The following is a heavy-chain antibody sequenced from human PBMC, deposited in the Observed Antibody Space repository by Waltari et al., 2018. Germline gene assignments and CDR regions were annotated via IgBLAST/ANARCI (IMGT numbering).Heavy chain of an antibody. V-gene: IGHV3-30*09. D-gene: IGHD3-22*01. CDR1: ELPFSSYV. J-gene: IGHJ6*02. Sequence: QVQLVESGGGVVQPGRSLRLSCAASELPFSSYVLHWVRQAPGKGLEWVAVISYNERNIYYVDSVKGRFAISRDNSKKMLYLQMNSLRPEDTAVYYCARDYCDRTNCHGMDVWGQGTTVTVSS. CDR2: ISYNERNI. CDR3: ARDYCDRTNCHGMDV.